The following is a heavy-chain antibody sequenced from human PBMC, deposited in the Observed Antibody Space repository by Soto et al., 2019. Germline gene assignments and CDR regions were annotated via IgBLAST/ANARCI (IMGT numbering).Heavy chain of an antibody. CDR2: IIPIFGSA. Sequence: QVQLVQSGAEVKKPGSSVKVSCKASGGTFSSYAISWVRQAPGQGLEWMGGIIPIFGSAHYAQKFQGRVTITADESTSTAYMALSSLRSEDTAVYYCARASAIAAAGDYYYDMDVWGQGTTVTVSS. CDR1: GGTFSSYA. J-gene: IGHJ6*02. D-gene: IGHD6-13*01. CDR3: ARASAIAAAGDYYYDMDV. V-gene: IGHV1-69*01.